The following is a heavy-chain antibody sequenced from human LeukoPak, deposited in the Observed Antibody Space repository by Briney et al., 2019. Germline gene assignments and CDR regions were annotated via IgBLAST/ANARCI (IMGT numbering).Heavy chain of an antibody. CDR2: VYYSGST. CDR3: SRGHPWQHLPESAFDY. CDR1: GGSISSYY. J-gene: IGHJ4*02. Sequence: SETLSLTCTVSGGSISSYYWSWIRQPPGKGLEWIGYVYYSGSTNYKSSLKSRVSISVDTSKNQFSLKLSSVTSADTAVYYCSRGHPWQHLPESAFDYWGQGTLVTVSS. V-gene: IGHV4-59*01.